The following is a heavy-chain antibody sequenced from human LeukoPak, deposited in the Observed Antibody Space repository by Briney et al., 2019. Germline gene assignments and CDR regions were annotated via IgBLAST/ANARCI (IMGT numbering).Heavy chain of an antibody. Sequence: EGSLRLSCAASGFIFRNHGMYWVRQAPGKGLQWVSSISSGGDTTYHADSVKGRFSISRDNFKNTLYLQMNSLTAEDTAIYYCAVRPPDSVGWYGFFDFWGQGTMVTVAS. CDR3: AVRPPDSVGWYGFFDF. V-gene: IGHV3-23*01. CDR1: GFIFRNHG. D-gene: IGHD3-10*01. CDR2: ISSGGDTT. J-gene: IGHJ4*02.